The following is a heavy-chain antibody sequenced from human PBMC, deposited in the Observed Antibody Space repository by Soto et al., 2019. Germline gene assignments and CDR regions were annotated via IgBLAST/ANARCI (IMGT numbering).Heavy chain of an antibody. CDR2: IYPGDSDT. Sequence: GESLKISCKGSGYSFTSYWIGWVRQMPGKGLEWMGIIYPGDSDTRYSPSFQGQVTISADKSISTAYLQWSSLKASDTAMYYCARHGEWNYVLPYYYYGMDVWGQGTTVTVS. D-gene: IGHD1-7*01. V-gene: IGHV5-51*01. CDR3: ARHGEWNYVLPYYYYGMDV. CDR1: GYSFTSYW. J-gene: IGHJ6*02.